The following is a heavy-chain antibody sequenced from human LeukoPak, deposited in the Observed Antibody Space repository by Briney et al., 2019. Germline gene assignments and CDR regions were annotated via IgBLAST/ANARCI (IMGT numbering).Heavy chain of an antibody. V-gene: IGHV3-30-3*01. D-gene: IGHD2-15*01. CDR2: ISYDGSNK. J-gene: IGHJ4*02. CDR1: GFTFSSYA. Sequence: PGRSLRLSCAASGFTFSSYAMHWVRQAPGKGLEWVAVISYDGSNKYYADSVKGRFTISRDNSKNTLYLQMNSLRAEDTAAYYCARDVKSILLIVVVVAATYYFDYWGQGTLVTVSS. CDR3: ARDVKSILLIVVVVAATYYFDY.